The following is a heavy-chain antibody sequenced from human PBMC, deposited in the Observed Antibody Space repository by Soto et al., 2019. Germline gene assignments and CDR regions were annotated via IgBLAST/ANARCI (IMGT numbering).Heavy chain of an antibody. J-gene: IGHJ5*02. CDR2: IATYNSNK. V-gene: IGHV1-18*01. D-gene: IGHD3-10*01. CDR3: ARVLRGVVNWFDP. Sequence: HLVQSGPEVKQPGASVTVSCKTSGDTFTNFGLSWVRQAPGQGLEWMGWIATYNSNKKYAQKFQGRLPLTTDTSTRTAYMELKSLGYDDTAVYYCARVLRGVVNWFDPGVQGTLDTVSS. CDR1: GDTFTNFG.